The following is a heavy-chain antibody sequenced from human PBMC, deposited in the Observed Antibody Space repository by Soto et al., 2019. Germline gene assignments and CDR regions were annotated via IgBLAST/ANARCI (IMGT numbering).Heavy chain of an antibody. J-gene: IGHJ4*02. D-gene: IGHD2-21*02. CDR1: GFTFTSSA. CDR2: IVVGSGNT. CDR3: AALAAYCGGDCDYYFDY. V-gene: IGHV1-58*01. Sequence: SVKVSCKASGFTFTSSAVQWVRQARGQRLEWIGWIVVGSGNTNYAQKFQERVTITRDMSTSTAYMELSSLRSADTAVYYCAALAAYCGGDCDYYFDYWGQGTLVTVSS.